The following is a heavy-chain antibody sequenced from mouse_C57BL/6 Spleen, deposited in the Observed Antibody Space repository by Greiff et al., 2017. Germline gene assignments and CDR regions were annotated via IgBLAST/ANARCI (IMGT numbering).Heavy chain of an antibody. D-gene: IGHD2-5*01. V-gene: IGHV1-82*01. CDR1: GYAFSSSW. CDR3: ARTYYSNYEGYWYFDV. CDR2: IYPGDGDT. Sequence: QVQLKESGPELVKPGASVKISCKASGYAFSSSWMNWVKQRPGKGLEWIGRIYPGDGDTNYNGKFKGKATLTADKSSSTAYMQLSSLTSEDSAVYFCARTYYSNYEGYWYFDVWGTGTTVTVSS. J-gene: IGHJ1*03.